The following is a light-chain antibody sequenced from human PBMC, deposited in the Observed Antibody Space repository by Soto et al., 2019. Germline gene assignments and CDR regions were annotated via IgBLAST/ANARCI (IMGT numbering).Light chain of an antibody. CDR1: QDITNF. V-gene: IGKV1-33*01. Sequence: DIQMTQSPSSLSASVGDRVTITCQASQDITNFLNWYQQKLGKAPKLLIYEASNLEIGVPSRFSGSGSGTDFSFTISSLQPEDIATYYCQQYDALRAFGQGTKVDIK. CDR3: QQYDALRA. CDR2: EAS. J-gene: IGKJ1*01.